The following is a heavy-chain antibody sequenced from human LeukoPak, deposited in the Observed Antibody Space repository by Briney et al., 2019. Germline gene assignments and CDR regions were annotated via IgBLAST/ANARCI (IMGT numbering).Heavy chain of an antibody. Sequence: ASAKVSCKASGYTFTGYYMHWVRQAPGQGLEWMGWINPNSGGTNYAQKFQGRVTMTRDTSISTAYMELSRLRSDDTAVYYCARGTYCSSTSCYPLFDYWGQGTLVTVSS. V-gene: IGHV1-2*02. CDR2: INPNSGGT. J-gene: IGHJ4*02. CDR3: ARGTYCSSTSCYPLFDY. D-gene: IGHD2-2*01. CDR1: GYTFTGYY.